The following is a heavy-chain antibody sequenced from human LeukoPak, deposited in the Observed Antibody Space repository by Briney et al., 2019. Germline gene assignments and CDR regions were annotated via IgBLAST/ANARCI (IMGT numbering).Heavy chain of an antibody. CDR1: GFTFSSYA. CDR3: ARGNAHAFDI. J-gene: IGHJ3*02. V-gene: IGHV3-74*01. CDR2: INSDGSGI. Sequence: HPGGSLRLSCAASGFTFSSYAMSWVRQAPGKGLEWVSRINSDGSGISYAGSVKGRFTISRDNAKNTLYLQMNSLRAEDTAVYYCARGNAHAFDIWGQGTMVTVSS.